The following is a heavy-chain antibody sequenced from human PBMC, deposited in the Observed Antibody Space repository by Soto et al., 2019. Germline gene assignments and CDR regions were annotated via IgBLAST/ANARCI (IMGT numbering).Heavy chain of an antibody. CDR2: ISSSSSYI. D-gene: IGHD3-10*01. J-gene: IGHJ6*02. V-gene: IGHV3-21*01. CDR3: ATDWRGYYGSGSYPYYGMDV. Sequence: EVQLVESGGGLVKPGGSLRLSCAASGFTFSSYRMNWVRQAPGKGLEWVSSISSSSSYIYYADSVKGRFTISRDNAKNSLYLQMNSLRAEDTAVYYCATDWRGYYGSGSYPYYGMDVWGQGTTVTVSS. CDR1: GFTFSSYR.